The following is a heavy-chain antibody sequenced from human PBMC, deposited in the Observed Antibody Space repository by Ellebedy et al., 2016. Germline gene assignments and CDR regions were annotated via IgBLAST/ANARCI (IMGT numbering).Heavy chain of an antibody. CDR2: IIPIYGTT. J-gene: IGHJ5*02. CDR1: GGISNTHG. D-gene: IGHD1/OR15-1a*01. V-gene: IGHV1-69*06. CDR3: AQDIHPWGGTPLGRFEA. Sequence: SVKVSCXAPGGISNTHGISWVRQAPGQGLEWMGGIIPIYGTTDYAQRFRGRLTVTADRSAKTVFLDLRSLTSDDTAVYFCAQDIHPWGGTPLGRFEAWGQGTLVTVSS.